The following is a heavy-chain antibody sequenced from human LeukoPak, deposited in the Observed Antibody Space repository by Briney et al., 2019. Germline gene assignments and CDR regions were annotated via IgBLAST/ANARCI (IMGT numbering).Heavy chain of an antibody. Sequence: PGGSLRLSCAASGFTFSDYYMSWIRQAPGKVLEWVSYISSSGSTIYYADSVKGRFTISRDNAKNSLYLQMNSLRAEDTAVYYCARVLSSAAAGAFDIWGQGTMVTVSS. CDR3: ARVLSSAAAGAFDI. J-gene: IGHJ3*02. CDR2: ISSSGSTI. V-gene: IGHV3-11*04. D-gene: IGHD6-13*01. CDR1: GFTFSDYY.